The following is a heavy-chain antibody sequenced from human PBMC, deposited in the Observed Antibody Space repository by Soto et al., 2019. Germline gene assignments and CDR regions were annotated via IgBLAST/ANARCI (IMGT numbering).Heavy chain of an antibody. Sequence: GGSLRLSCAASGFTFSNYGMSWVRQASGKGLERVSLVSATAGTTYYTDSVKGRFTISRDNSRNTVYLQMNSLRADDTAVYYCAKDRLAGGFDYWGQGTLVTVSS. CDR3: AKDRLAGGFDY. D-gene: IGHD3-16*01. V-gene: IGHV3-23*01. CDR2: VSATAGTT. J-gene: IGHJ4*02. CDR1: GFTFSNYG.